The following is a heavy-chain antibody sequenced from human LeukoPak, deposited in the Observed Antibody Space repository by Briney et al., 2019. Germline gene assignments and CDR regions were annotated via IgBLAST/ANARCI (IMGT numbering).Heavy chain of an antibody. CDR1: GGSISSGGYY. CDR3: ARDPGGYEIGNFDY. Sequence: NPSETLSLTCTVSGGSISSGGYYWSWIRQHPGKGLEWIGYIYYSGSTYYNPSLKSRVTISVDTSKNQFSLKLSPVTAADTAVYYCARDPGGYEIGNFDYWGQGTLVTVSS. CDR2: IYYSGST. V-gene: IGHV4-31*03. D-gene: IGHD5-12*01. J-gene: IGHJ4*02.